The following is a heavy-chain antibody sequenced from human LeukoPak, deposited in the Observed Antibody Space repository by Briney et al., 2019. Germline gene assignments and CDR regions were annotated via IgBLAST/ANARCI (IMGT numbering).Heavy chain of an antibody. V-gene: IGHV4-30-2*01. Sequence: SETLSLTCTVSGGSVSSGSYYWSWIRQPPGKGLEWIGYIYHSGSTYYNPSLKSRVTISVDRSKNQFSLKLSSVTAADTAVYYCARERGYYGDPRWAFDIWGQGTMVTASS. CDR1: GGSVSSGSYY. CDR3: ARERGYYGDPRWAFDI. D-gene: IGHD4-17*01. CDR2: IYHSGST. J-gene: IGHJ3*02.